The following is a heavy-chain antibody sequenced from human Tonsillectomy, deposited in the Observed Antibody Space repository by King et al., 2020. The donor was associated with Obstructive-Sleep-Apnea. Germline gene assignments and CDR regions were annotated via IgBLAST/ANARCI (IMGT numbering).Heavy chain of an antibody. CDR1: GVTFSTYA. Sequence: VQLVESGGGVVQPGRSLRLSCAASGVTFSTYAMHWVRQAPDRGLEWVAVISSDGTNKYYADSVRGRFTISRDNSKNTLYLQMKSLRVEATAVSFFADPGGGRFTISRDNSKNTLYLQMNSLRAEDTAVYFCARDRYEIQLWWIYANWGQGVQVTVSS. CDR2: ISSDGTNK. D-gene: IGHD2/OR15-2a*01. V-gene: IGHV3-30*04. CDR3: ADPGGGRFTISRDNSKNTLYLQMNSLRAEDTAVYFCARDRYEIQLWWIYAN. J-gene: IGHJ4*02.